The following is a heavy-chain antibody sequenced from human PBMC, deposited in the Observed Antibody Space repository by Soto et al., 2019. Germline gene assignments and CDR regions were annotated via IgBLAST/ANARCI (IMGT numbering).Heavy chain of an antibody. CDR2: ISYDGSNK. CDR3: AKSGLWFGELLSQFDD. V-gene: IGHV3-30*18. CDR1: GFTFSSYG. D-gene: IGHD3-10*01. Sequence: QVQLVESGGGVVQPGRSLRLSCAASGFTFSSYGMHWVRQAPGKGLEWVAVISYDGSNKYYADSVKGRFTISRDNSKNTLYLQMNSLRAEATAVYYCAKSGLWFGELLSQFDDWGQGTLVTVSS. J-gene: IGHJ4*02.